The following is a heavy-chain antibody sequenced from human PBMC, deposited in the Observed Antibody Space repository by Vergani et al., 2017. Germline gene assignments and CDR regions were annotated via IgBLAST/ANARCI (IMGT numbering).Heavy chain of an antibody. V-gene: IGHV3-23*01. J-gene: IGHJ4*02. Sequence: EVQLLESGGGLVQPGGSLRLSCAASGFTFSSYAMSWVRQAPGKGLEWVSAISGSGGSTYYADSVKGRFTISRDNAKNTLYLQMNSLRAEDTAVYYCAKDRESHTGMAPGSSWYPFDYWGQGTLVTVSS. D-gene: IGHD6-13*01. CDR1: GFTFSSYA. CDR3: AKDRESHTGMAPGSSWYPFDY. CDR2: ISGSGGST.